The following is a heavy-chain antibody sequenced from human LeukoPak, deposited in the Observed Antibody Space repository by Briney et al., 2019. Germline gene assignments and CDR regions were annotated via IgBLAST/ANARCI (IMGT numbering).Heavy chain of an antibody. V-gene: IGHV5-51*01. J-gene: IGHJ5*02. CDR1: GNSFTNYW. D-gene: IGHD1-1*01. Sequence: GESLKISCKRSGNSFTNYWIGWVRQMPGKGLEWMGIIYFGGSNTRYSPSFQGQVTISADTSISTAYLQWSSLKASDTAIYYCASAVHETTWFDPWGQGTLVTVSS. CDR3: ASAVHETTWFDP. CDR2: IYFGGSNT.